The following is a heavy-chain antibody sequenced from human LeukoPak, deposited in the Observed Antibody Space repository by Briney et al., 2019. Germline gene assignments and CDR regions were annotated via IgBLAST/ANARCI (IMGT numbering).Heavy chain of an antibody. CDR2: IIPIFGTA. Sequence: SVKVSSKASGGTFSSYAISWVRQAPGQGLEWMGRIIPIFGTANYAQKCQGRVTITTDESTSTAYMELRSLRSEDTAVYYCAVVAATTDFDYWGQGTLVTVAS. D-gene: IGHD2-15*01. V-gene: IGHV1-69*05. J-gene: IGHJ4*02. CDR1: GGTFSSYA. CDR3: AVVAATTDFDY.